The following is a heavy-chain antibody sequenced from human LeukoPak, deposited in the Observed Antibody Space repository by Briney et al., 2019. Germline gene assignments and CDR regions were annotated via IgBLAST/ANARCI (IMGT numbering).Heavy chain of an antibody. J-gene: IGHJ4*02. V-gene: IGHV3-23*01. CDR3: ARTVTTGSYYFDY. Sequence: TGGSLRLSCAASAFSFNNYAMTWVRQAPGKGLEWVSGISGDGGTTSYADSVKGRFTISRDISKDTLYLQMSSLRAEDTALYYCARTVTTGSYYFDYWGQGTLVTISS. D-gene: IGHD1-1*01. CDR1: AFSFNNYA. CDR2: ISGDGGTT.